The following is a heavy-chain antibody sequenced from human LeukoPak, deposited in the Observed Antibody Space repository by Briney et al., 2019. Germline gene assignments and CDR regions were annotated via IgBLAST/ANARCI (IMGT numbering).Heavy chain of an antibody. D-gene: IGHD2-15*01. V-gene: IGHV4-30-4*01. J-gene: IGHJ4*02. CDR2: IYYSEST. Sequence: PSETLSLTCTVSGGSISSGDYYWGWLRQPPGRGLEWIGYIYYSESTYYNPSLKSRVTISVDTSKNQFSLKLSSVTAADTAVYYCARGVGGYWGQGTLVTVSS. CDR3: ARGVGGY. CDR1: GGSISSGDYY.